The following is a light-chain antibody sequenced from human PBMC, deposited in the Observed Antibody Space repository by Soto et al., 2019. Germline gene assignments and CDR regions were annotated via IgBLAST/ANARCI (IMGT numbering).Light chain of an antibody. J-gene: IGLJ1*01. CDR1: SSDLAIYNY. CDR2: QVT. CDR3: SSYTDSSNYV. V-gene: IGLV2-14*01. Sequence: QSVLTQPASVSGSPGQSITISCTGTSSDLAIYNYVSWYQQQPGKAPKLMIYQVTNRPSGVSNRFSGSRSGNTASLTISGLQAEDEADYYCSSYTDSSNYVVGNGTKVTVL.